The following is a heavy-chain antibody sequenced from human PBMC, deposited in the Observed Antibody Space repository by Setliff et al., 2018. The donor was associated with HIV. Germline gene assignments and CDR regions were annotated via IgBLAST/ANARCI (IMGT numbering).Heavy chain of an antibody. CDR1: GYSFSDYY. J-gene: IGHJ4*02. CDR3: ASPTAIPH. CDR2: ISPYNGHT. V-gene: IGHV1-2*02. D-gene: IGHD2-21*02. Sequence: GASVKVSCKASGYSFSDYYIHWVRQAPGQGLEWLGWISPYNGHTNFAQKFQGRVTITRDTSASTAYMELSSLRPEDTAVYYCASPTAIPHWGQGTLVTVSS.